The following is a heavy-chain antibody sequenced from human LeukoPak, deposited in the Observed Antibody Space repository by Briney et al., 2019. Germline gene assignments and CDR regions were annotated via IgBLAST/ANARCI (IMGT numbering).Heavy chain of an antibody. D-gene: IGHD6-6*01. Sequence: SETLSLTCTVSGGSISSSSYYWGWIRQPPGKGLEWIGSIYYSGSTYYNPSLTSRVTICVDTSKNQFSLKLSSVTAADTAVYYCARPTSSSGAFDIWGQGTMVTVSS. CDR2: IYYSGST. CDR3: ARPTSSSGAFDI. J-gene: IGHJ3*02. CDR1: GGSISSSSYY. V-gene: IGHV4-39*01.